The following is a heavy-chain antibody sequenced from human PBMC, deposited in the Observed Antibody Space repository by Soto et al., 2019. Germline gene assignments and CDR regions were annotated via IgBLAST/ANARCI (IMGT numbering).Heavy chain of an antibody. CDR3: ARGDDSSGYHYFDC. Sequence: QVQLQESGPGLVKPSQTLSLTCTVSGGSISSGGYYWSWIRQHPGKGLEWIGYIYYSGNTYYNPSPKIRATISVDTSKNQFALKLSSVTAADTAVYYCARGDDSSGYHYFDCWGQGTLVTVSS. CDR2: IYYSGNT. D-gene: IGHD3-22*01. J-gene: IGHJ4*02. V-gene: IGHV4-31*03. CDR1: GGSISSGGYY.